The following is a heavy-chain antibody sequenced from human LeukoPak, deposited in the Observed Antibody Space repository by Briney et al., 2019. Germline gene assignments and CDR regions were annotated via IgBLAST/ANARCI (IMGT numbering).Heavy chain of an antibody. CDR2: IYSGGST. D-gene: IGHD1-1*01. J-gene: IGHJ3*02. CDR3: ARESSVGYGAFDI. V-gene: IGHV3-66*01. Sequence: GGSLRLSCAASGFTVSSNYMSWVRQAPGKGLEWVSVIYSGGSTYYADSVRGRFTISRDNSKNTLYLQMNSLRAEDTAVYYCARESSVGYGAFDIWGQGTMVTVSS. CDR1: GFTVSSNY.